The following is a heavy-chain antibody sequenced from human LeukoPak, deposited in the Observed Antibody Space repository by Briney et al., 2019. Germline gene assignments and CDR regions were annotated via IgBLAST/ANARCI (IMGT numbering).Heavy chain of an antibody. J-gene: IGHJ3*02. V-gene: IGHV3-23*01. CDR3: ARDAATAHDAFDI. D-gene: IGHD4-17*01. CDR1: GFTFSTYA. CDR2: ITDTGGLT. Sequence: GGSLRLSCAASGFTFSTYAMSWVRQAPGKGLQWVSTITDTGGLTYYPDSVKGRFTISRDNSKNTLYVQMNSLRAEDTAVYYCARDAATAHDAFDIWGQGTMVTVSS.